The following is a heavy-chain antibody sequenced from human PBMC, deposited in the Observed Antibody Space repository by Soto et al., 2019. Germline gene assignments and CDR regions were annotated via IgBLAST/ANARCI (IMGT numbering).Heavy chain of an antibody. D-gene: IGHD3-10*01. CDR1: AGSISSYY. V-gene: IGHV4-59*01. CDR3: ARGTYYYGSGNIYFDS. Sequence: SETLSLTCTVSAGSISSYYWSWIRQPPGKGLEWIGYIHYSGNTNYNPSLKSRVTISVDTSKNQFSLNLSSVTAADTALYYCARGTYYYGSGNIYFDSCGQGTLVTVPQ. J-gene: IGHJ4*02. CDR2: IHYSGNT.